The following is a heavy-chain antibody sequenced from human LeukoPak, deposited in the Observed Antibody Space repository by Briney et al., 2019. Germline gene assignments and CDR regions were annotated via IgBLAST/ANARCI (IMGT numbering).Heavy chain of an antibody. J-gene: IGHJ1*01. CDR1: GGTFSSYA. CDR3: ATSGFKYGGKSRYFQH. Sequence: SVKVSCKASGGTFSSYAISWVRQAPGQGLEWMGRIIPILGIANYAQKFQGRVTITADKSTSTAYMELSSLRSEDTAVYYCATSGFKYGGKSRYFQHWGQGTLVTVSS. CDR2: IIPILGIA. V-gene: IGHV1-69*04. D-gene: IGHD4-23*01.